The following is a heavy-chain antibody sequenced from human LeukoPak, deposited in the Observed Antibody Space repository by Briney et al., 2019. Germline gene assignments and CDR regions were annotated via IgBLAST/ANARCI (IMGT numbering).Heavy chain of an antibody. V-gene: IGHV4-4*07. Sequence: SETLSLTCTVSGGSISGYYWSWIRQPAGKGLEWIGRIYTSGSTNYNPSLKSRVTMSVDTSKNQFSLKLSSVTAADTAVYYCARDSAVADYYYYYYMDVWGKGTTVTVSS. CDR3: ARDSAVADYYYYYYMDV. CDR2: IYTSGST. J-gene: IGHJ6*03. CDR1: GGSISGYY. D-gene: IGHD6-19*01.